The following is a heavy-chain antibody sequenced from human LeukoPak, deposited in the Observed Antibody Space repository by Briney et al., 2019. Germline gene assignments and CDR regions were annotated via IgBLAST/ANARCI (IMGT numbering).Heavy chain of an antibody. J-gene: IGHJ4*02. CDR3: AKLRGMATAYFDY. CDR1: GFTFSSYA. CDR2: ISGSGGST. Sequence: GGSLRLSCAASGFTFSSYAMSWVRQAPGKGLEWVSAISGSGGSTYYADSVKGRFTTSRDNSKNTLYLQMNSLRAEDTAVYYCAKLRGMATAYFDYWGQGTLVTVSS. D-gene: IGHD5-24*01. V-gene: IGHV3-23*01.